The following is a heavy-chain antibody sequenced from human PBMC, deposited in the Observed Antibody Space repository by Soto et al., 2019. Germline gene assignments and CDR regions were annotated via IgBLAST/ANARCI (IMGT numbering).Heavy chain of an antibody. CDR3: AKDRYGSGSYRGIISYYYYMDV. D-gene: IGHD3-10*01. J-gene: IGHJ6*03. Sequence: EVQLLESGGGLVQPGGSLRLSCAASGFTFSSYAMSWVRQAPGKGLEWVSAISGSGGSTYYADSVKGRFTISRDNSKNTLYLQMNSLRAEDTAVYYCAKDRYGSGSYRGIISYYYYMDVWGKGTTVTVSS. CDR2: ISGSGGST. CDR1: GFTFSSYA. V-gene: IGHV3-23*01.